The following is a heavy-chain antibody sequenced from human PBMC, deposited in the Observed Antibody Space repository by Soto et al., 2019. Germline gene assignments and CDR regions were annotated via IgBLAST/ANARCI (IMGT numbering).Heavy chain of an antibody. V-gene: IGHV7-4-1*01. CDR2: IYTNTGNP. J-gene: IGHJ6*02. CDR1: GYTFTSYA. D-gene: IGHD2-15*01. CDR3: ARGGYCSGGSCVQGGYYYYYGMDV. Sequence: QVQLVQSGSELKKPGASVKVSCKASGYTFTSYAMNWVRQAPGQGLEWMGWIYTNTGNPTYAEGFTGRVVFSLDTSVSTAYLHICSLKAEDTTVYYCARGGYCSGGSCVQGGYYYYYGMDVWGQGTTVTVSS.